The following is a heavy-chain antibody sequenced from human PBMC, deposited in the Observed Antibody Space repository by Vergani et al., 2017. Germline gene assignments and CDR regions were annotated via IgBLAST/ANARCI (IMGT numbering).Heavy chain of an antibody. V-gene: IGHV3-9*01. CDR2: ISWNSGSI. J-gene: IGHJ3*01. D-gene: IGHD6-19*01. CDR3: AKACTVADDAFDV. Sequence: EVQLVESGGGLVQPGRSLRLSCAASGFTFDDYAMHWVRQAPGKGLEWVTGISWNSGSIGYADSVKGRFTISRDNAKNSLYLQMNSLRAEDTALYYCAKACTVADDAFDVWSQGRIVTVSS. CDR1: GFTFDDYA.